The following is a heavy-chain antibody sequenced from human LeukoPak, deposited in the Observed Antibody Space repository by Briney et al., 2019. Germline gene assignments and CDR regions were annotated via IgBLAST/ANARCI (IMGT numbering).Heavy chain of an antibody. J-gene: IGHJ4*02. D-gene: IGHD3-22*01. CDR2: IRYDGSNK. V-gene: IGHV3-30*02. CDR3: AKESESYDSSGSTFDY. Sequence: HAGGSLRLSCAASGFTFSSYAMSWVRQAPGKGLEWVAFIRYDGSNKYYADSVKGRFTISRDDSKNTLYLQMNSLRAEDTAVYYCAKESESYDSSGSTFDYWGQGTLVTVSS. CDR1: GFTFSSYA.